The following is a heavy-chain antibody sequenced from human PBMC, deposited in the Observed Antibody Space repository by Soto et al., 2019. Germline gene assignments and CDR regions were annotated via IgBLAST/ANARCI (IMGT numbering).Heavy chain of an antibody. CDR2: ISGSGGGT. J-gene: IGHJ4*02. D-gene: IGHD6-13*01. Sequence: GGSLRLSCAASGFSFSSHVMSWVRQAPGKGLEWVSSISGSGGGTYYADSVKGRFIISRDNSMNTLYLQMNSLGAEDTAVYYCAKSALAAAGTGPFDYWGQGTLVTVSS. CDR1: GFSFSSHV. CDR3: AKSALAAAGTGPFDY. V-gene: IGHV3-23*01.